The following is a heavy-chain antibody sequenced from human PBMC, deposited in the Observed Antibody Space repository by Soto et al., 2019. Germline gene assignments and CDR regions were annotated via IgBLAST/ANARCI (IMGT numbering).Heavy chain of an antibody. J-gene: IGHJ4*02. CDR3: ARAFTAMGLFDY. Sequence: QLQESGSGLLKPSQTLSLTCAVSGGSISSGAYSWSWIRQPPGKGLEWIGYLYHGGATYSNPSLKNRVTISGDWSKNQFSLKLNSVTAADTAGDDCARAFTAMGLFDYWGPGILVTVSS. D-gene: IGHD5-18*01. V-gene: IGHV4-30-2*01. CDR1: GGSISSGAYS. CDR2: LYHGGAT.